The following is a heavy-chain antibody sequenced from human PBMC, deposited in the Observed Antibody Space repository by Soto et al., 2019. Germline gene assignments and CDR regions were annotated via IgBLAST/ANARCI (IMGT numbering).Heavy chain of an antibody. V-gene: IGHV3-21*01. D-gene: IGHD3-22*01. Sequence: EVQMVESGGGLVKPGGSLRLSCAASGFTFSDYGMNWVRQAPGKGLEWVSSISYTTTDIYYADSVKGRFTISRDNAKKSLYLQMNSLRAEDTAVYYCARDLLRTTMIWGGGSGMVVWGQGTTVTVSS. CDR2: ISYTTTDI. J-gene: IGHJ6*02. CDR3: ARDLLRTTMIWGGGSGMVV. CDR1: GFTFSDYG.